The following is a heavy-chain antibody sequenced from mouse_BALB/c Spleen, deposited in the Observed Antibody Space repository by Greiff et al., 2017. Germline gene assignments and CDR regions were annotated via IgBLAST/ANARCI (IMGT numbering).Heavy chain of an antibody. D-gene: IGHD1-1*01. V-gene: IGHV1S56*01. CDR3: ARGHYASYAMDY. Sequence: QVQLQQSGPELVKPGASVKMSCKASGYTFTSYYIHWVKQRPGQGLEWIGWIYPGDGSTKYNEKFKGKTTLTADKSSSTAYMLLSSLTSEDSAIYFCARGHYASYAMDYWGQGTSDTVSS. CDR1: GYTFTSYY. CDR2: IYPGDGST. J-gene: IGHJ4*01.